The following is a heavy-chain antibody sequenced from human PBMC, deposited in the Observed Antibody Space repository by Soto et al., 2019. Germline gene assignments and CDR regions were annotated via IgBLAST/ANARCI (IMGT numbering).Heavy chain of an antibody. CDR1: GGSISSGGYS. V-gene: IGHV4-30-2*01. J-gene: IGHJ4*02. D-gene: IGHD4-4*01. Sequence: QLQLQESGSGLVKPSQTLSLTCAVSGGSISSGGYSWSWIRQPPGKGLEWIGYIYHSGSTYYNPSPKSRVTLAVDRSKNQFSRKLSSVTAADTAVYYCARGMTTVTTYDYWGQGTLVTVSS. CDR3: ARGMTTVTTYDY. CDR2: IYHSGST.